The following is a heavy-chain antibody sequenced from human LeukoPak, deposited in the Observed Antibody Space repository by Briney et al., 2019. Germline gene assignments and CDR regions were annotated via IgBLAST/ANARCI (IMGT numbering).Heavy chain of an antibody. CDR3: ARQSSTGLAY. CDR2: INHSGST. V-gene: IGHV4-34*01. CDR1: GGSFSGYY. J-gene: IGHJ4*02. Sequence: SETLSLTCAVYGGSFSGYYWSWIRQPPGKGLEWIGEINHSGSTNYNPSLKGRVTISVDTSKTQFSLKMSSVTAADTAVYFCARQSSTGLAYWGQGTLVTVSS. D-gene: IGHD1-1*01.